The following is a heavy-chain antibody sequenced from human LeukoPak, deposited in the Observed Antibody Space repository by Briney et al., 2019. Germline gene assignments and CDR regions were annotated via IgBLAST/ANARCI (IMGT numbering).Heavy chain of an antibody. CDR1: GFSFSTYW. V-gene: IGHV3-74*01. Sequence: GGSLRLSCAASGFSFSTYWMHWVRQAPGKGLVWVSQINPDGSSTDYADSVKGRFTSSIDNAKNTVYLQMNSLRAADTAVYYCARVGRTPPFNWGQGTLVTVSS. CDR2: INPDGSST. CDR3: ARVGRTPPFN. J-gene: IGHJ4*02.